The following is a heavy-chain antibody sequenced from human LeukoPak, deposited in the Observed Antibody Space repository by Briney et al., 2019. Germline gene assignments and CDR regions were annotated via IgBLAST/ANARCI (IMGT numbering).Heavy chain of an antibody. CDR2: INSDGSST. V-gene: IGHV3-74*01. J-gene: IGHJ6*03. CDR3: ARVARGDYYYYYMDV. CDR1: GFTFSSYW. D-gene: IGHD3-10*01. Sequence: GGSLRLSCAASGFTFSSYWMYWVRQAPGKGLVCVSRINSDGSSTSYADSVKGRFIISRDNAKNTLYLEMNSLRAEDTALYYCARVARGDYYYYYMDVWGKGTTVTVSS.